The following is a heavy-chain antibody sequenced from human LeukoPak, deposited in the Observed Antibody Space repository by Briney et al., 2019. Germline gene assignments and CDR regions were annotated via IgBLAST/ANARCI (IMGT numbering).Heavy chain of an antibody. CDR2: IYYSGST. CDR1: RGSNSSSSYY. Sequence: SETLSLTCTVSRGSNSSSSYYWGWTRQPPGKGLEWIGSIYYSGSTYYNTPLKSRVPISVDTSKDQFSLKLSSVTAADTAVYYCARHYYGSGSYSSRVIFFDYWGQGTLVTVSS. V-gene: IGHV4-39*01. J-gene: IGHJ4*02. CDR3: ARHYYGSGSYSSRVIFFDY. D-gene: IGHD3-10*01.